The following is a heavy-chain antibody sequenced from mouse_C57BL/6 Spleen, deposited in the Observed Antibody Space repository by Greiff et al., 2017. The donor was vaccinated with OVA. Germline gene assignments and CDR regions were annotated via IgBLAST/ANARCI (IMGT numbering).Heavy chain of an antibody. CDR2: IDPSDSYT. J-gene: IGHJ2*01. V-gene: IGHV1-69*01. CDR3: ARQTTVVPYYFDY. Sequence: QVQLKQPGAELVMPGASVKLSCKASGYTFTSYWMHWVKQRPGQGLEWIGEIDPSDSYTNYNQKFKGKSTLTVDKSSSTAYMQLSSLTSEASAVYDCARQTTVVPYYFDYWGQGTTLTVSS. D-gene: IGHD1-1*01. CDR1: GYTFTSYW.